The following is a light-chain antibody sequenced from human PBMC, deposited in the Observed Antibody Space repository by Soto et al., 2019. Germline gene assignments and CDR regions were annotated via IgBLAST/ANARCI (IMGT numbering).Light chain of an antibody. V-gene: IGKV1-39*01. J-gene: IGKJ1*01. CDR3: QQSSDTPWT. CDR1: QNINSY. CDR2: TAS. Sequence: DIQMTQSPSFLSASVGDRVSIICRASQNINSYLSWYQQRPGQAPKLLIYTASTLLPGVPSRFSGSGSGREFTLSINRLQPEDFATYFCQQSSDTPWTFGQGTTV.